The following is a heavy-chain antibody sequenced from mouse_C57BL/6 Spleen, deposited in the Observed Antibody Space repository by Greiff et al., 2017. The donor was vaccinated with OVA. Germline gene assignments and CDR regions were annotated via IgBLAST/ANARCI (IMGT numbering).Heavy chain of an antibody. CDR3: AVGLGGYYAMDY. CDR2: IWGVGST. CDR1: GFSLTSYG. V-gene: IGHV2-6*01. Sequence: VKVVESGPGLVAPSQSLSITCTVSGFSLTSYGVDWVRQSPGKGLEWLGVIWGVGSTNYNSALKSRLSISKDNSKSQVFLKMNSLQTDDTAMYYCAVGLGGYYAMDYWGQGTSVTVSS. J-gene: IGHJ4*01. D-gene: IGHD3-3*01.